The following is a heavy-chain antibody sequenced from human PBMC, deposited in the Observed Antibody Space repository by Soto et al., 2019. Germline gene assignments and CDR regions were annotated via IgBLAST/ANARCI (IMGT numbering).Heavy chain of an antibody. J-gene: IGHJ5*02. CDR2: IYWDGDE. CDR3: AHRLVSGDGWFDP. V-gene: IGHV2-5*02. Sequence: QITLKESGPTLVQPTETLTLTCTFSGFSLTTSGVGVGWIRQPPGKALEWLALIYWDGDERYNPSLKSRLTSTNDTTENRVVLTITKMDPVDTATYFCAHRLVSGDGWFDPWGQGTLVTVSS. D-gene: IGHD1-26*01. CDR1: GFSLTTSGVG.